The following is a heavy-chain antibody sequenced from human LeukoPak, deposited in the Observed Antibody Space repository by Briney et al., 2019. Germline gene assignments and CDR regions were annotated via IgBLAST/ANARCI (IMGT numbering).Heavy chain of an antibody. D-gene: IGHD6-19*01. J-gene: IGHJ4*02. CDR3: SRRRAVAATFDY. CDR2: ISPDNGDT. Sequence: GASVKLSCKTSGYTFTGYYIHWVRQAPGQGLEWMGWISPDNGDTNYAQKFQGRVTMTRDTSISTAYMELSRLKYDDTAVYYCSRRRAVAATFDYWGQATMVTVSS. V-gene: IGHV1-2*02. CDR1: GYTFTGYY.